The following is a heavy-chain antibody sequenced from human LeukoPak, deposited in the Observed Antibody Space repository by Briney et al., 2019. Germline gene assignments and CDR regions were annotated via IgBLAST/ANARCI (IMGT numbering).Heavy chain of an antibody. CDR3: AKDGRGYSYGYDDAFDI. CDR2: ISYDGSNK. D-gene: IGHD5-18*01. CDR1: GFTFSSYG. V-gene: IGHV3-30*18. J-gene: IGHJ3*02. Sequence: PGGSLRLSCAASGFTFSSYGMHWVRQAPGKGLEWVAVISYDGSNKYYADSVKGRFTISRDNSKNTLYLQMNSLRAEDTAVYYCAKDGRGYSYGYDDAFDIWGQGTMVTVSS.